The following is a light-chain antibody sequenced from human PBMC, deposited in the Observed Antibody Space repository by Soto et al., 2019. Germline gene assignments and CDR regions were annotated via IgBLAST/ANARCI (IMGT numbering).Light chain of an antibody. CDR3: SSSTSGSTPFV. V-gene: IGLV2-14*01. CDR1: SSDIGGSNS. CDR2: EVS. J-gene: IGLJ1*01. Sequence: QSALTQPASVSGSPGQSITISCTGTSSDIGGSNSVSWYQQHPGQAPKLMISEVSNRPSGVSNRFSGSMSGNTASLTISGLQAEDEADYYCSSSTSGSTPFVFGAGTKVTVL.